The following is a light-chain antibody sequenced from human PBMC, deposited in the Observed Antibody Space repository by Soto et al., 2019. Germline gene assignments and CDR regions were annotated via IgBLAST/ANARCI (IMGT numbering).Light chain of an antibody. CDR3: QQLNSYPLT. J-gene: IGKJ4*01. CDR1: PGISRS. CDR2: AAS. Sequence: IPLTQSPSSLSASVGDRVTITCRASPGISRSLAWYQQKPGKAPRLLIYAASTLQSGVPSRFSGSVYGTDFTLTISSLQPEDFATYYCQQLNSYPLTFGGGTKVDIK. V-gene: IGKV1-9*01.